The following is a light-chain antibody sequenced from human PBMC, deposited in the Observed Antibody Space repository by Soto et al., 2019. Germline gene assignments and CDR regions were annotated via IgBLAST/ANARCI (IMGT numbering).Light chain of an antibody. Sequence: QSALTQPASVSGSPGQSITVSCTGTNTDVGGYNYVSWYQHRPGKAPRLMIYEVRNRLSGVSNRFSGSKSGNTASLTISGLQSEDEADYYCTSYTPTGALVFGSGT. V-gene: IGLV2-14*01. CDR2: EVR. J-gene: IGLJ6*01. CDR1: NTDVGGYNY. CDR3: TSYTPTGALV.